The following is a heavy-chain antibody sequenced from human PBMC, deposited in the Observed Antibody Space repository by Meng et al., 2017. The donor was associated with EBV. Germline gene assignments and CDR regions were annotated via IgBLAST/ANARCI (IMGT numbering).Heavy chain of an antibody. V-gene: IGHV1-18*01. CDR3: ARGLDYFDY. J-gene: IGHJ4*02. CDR1: GYTFTSYG. CDR2: ISAYNGNT. Sequence: QVQRARSGVEVKKPGASRKVSGQSLGYTFTSYGIRWLRQAPGQGLEWMGWISAYNGNTNYAQKLQGRVTMTTDTSTSTAYMELRSLRSDDTVVYYCARGLDYFDYWGQGTLVTVSS.